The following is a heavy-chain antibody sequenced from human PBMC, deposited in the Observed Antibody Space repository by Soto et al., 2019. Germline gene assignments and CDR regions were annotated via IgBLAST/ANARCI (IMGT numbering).Heavy chain of an antibody. J-gene: IGHJ3*01. V-gene: IGHV2-5*02. CDR2: IYWDDDK. D-gene: IGHD7-27*01. Sequence: QITLKESGPTLVKPTQTLTLTCTFSGFSLSTSGVGVGWIRQPPGKALEWLALIYWDDDKRYSPSLKSRLTIPKATSRNQVVPEMTNMDTVDTAAYSCAHSSLGMRAYDFWGQGTTVTVSS. CDR1: GFSLSTSGVG. CDR3: AHSSLGMRAYDF.